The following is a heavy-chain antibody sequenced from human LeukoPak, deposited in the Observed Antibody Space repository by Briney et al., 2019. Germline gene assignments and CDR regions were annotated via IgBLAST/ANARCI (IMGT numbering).Heavy chain of an antibody. CDR3: ARAPYNSGSYRFDY. CDR1: GFTFSYFW. V-gene: IGHV3-7*01. J-gene: IGHJ4*02. Sequence: GGSLRLSCAASGFTFSYFWMSWVRQAPGKGLEWVANIKQDGSEKYYVDSVSGRFIISRDNAKNSLYLQMNSLRAEDTAVYYCARAPYNSGSYRFDYWGQGTLVTVSS. CDR2: IKQDGSEK. D-gene: IGHD6-19*01.